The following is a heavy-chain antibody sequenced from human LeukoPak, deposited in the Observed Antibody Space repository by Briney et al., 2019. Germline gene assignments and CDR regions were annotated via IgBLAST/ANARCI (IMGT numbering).Heavy chain of an antibody. CDR3: ARDHCSGGTCLGGH. CDR1: GDTFSMYT. Sequence: GASVKVSCKASGDTFSMYTFSWVRQAPGQGLEWMGRIIPIPDIANYPQKFQGRVTITADILTSTTYMELSSLRSDDTAVYYCARDHCSGGTCLGGHWGQGTLVTVSS. D-gene: IGHD2-15*01. V-gene: IGHV1-69*04. CDR2: IIPIPDIA. J-gene: IGHJ4*02.